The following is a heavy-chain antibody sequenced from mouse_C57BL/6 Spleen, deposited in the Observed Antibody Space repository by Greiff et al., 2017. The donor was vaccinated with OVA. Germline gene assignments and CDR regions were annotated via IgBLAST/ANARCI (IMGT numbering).Heavy chain of an antibody. CDR2: IYPRSGNT. D-gene: IGHD1-1*01. Sequence: QVHVKQSGAELARPGASVKLSCKASGYTFTSYGISWVKQRTGQGLEWIGEIYPRSGNTYYNEKFKGKATLTADKSSSTAYMELRSLTSEDSAVYFCARDTTVVAPYYYAMDYWGQGTSVTVSS. CDR1: GYTFTSYG. V-gene: IGHV1-81*01. CDR3: ARDTTVVAPYYYAMDY. J-gene: IGHJ4*01.